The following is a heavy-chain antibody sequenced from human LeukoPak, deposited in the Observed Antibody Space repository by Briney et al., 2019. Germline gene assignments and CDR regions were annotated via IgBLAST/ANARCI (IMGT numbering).Heavy chain of an antibody. J-gene: IGHJ4*02. V-gene: IGHV1-2*02. CDR3: AREAAAGGGDY. Sequence: ASVKVSCKASGYTFTGYYMHWVRQAPGQGLEWMGWINPNSGGTNYSQKFQGRVTMTRDTSTSTAYMELSRLRPDDTAVYYCAREAAAGGGDYWGQGTLVTVSS. CDR2: INPNSGGT. CDR1: GYTFTGYY. D-gene: IGHD6-13*01.